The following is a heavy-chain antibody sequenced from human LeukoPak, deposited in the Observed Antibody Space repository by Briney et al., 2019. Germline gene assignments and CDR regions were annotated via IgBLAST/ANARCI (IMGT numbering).Heavy chain of an antibody. CDR2: FDPEDGET. D-gene: IGHD2/OR15-2a*01. V-gene: IGHV1-24*01. CDR1: GGTFSSYA. CDR3: ATDLWPSASILFDY. J-gene: IGHJ4*02. Sequence: ASVKVSCKASGGTFSSYAISWVRQAPGKGLEWMGGFDPEDGETIYAQKFQGRVTMTEDTSTDTAYMELSSLRSEDTAVYYCATDLWPSASILFDYWGQGTLVTVSS.